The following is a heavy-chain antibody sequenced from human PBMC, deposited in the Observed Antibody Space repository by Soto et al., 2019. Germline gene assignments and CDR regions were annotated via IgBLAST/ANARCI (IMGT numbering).Heavy chain of an antibody. J-gene: IGHJ6*02. CDR2: ISYDGSNK. V-gene: IGHV3-30*03. Sequence: PGGSLRLSCAASGFTFSSYGMHWVRQSPGKGLEWVAVISYDGSNKYYADSVKGRFTISRDNSKNTLYLQMNSLRAEDTAVYYCATEGGGRANYYYYYGMDVWGQGTTVTVSS. CDR1: GFTFSSYG. D-gene: IGHD2-15*01. CDR3: ATEGGGRANYYYYYGMDV.